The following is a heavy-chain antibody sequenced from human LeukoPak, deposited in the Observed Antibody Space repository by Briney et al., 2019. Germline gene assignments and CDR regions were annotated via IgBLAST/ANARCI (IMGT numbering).Heavy chain of an antibody. CDR3: ARGPLDTFVPYYDFWSPYYYYGMDV. D-gene: IGHD3-3*01. CDR1: GYTFTSYD. CDR2: MNPNSGNT. Sequence: ASVKVSCKASGYTFTSYDINWVRQAAGQGLEWMGWMNPNSGNTGYAQKFQGRVTMTRNTSISTAYMELSSLRSEDTAVYYCARGPLDTFVPYYDFWSPYYYYGMDVWGQGTTVTVSS. V-gene: IGHV1-8*01. J-gene: IGHJ6*02.